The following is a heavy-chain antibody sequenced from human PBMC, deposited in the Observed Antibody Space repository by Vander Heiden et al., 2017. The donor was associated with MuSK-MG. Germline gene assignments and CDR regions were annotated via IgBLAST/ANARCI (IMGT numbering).Heavy chain of an antibody. J-gene: IGHJ5*02. D-gene: IGHD6-13*01. Sequence: QVQLQQWGAGLLKPSETLSLTCAVYGGSFSGYYWSWIRQPPGKGLEWIGEINHSGSTNYNPSLNSRVTISVDTSKNQFPLKLSSVTAAQTAVYYCARVTRYSISCYSWYDPWGQGRLVAV. CDR2: INHSGST. CDR1: GGSFSGYY. CDR3: ARVTRYSISCYSWYDP. V-gene: IGHV4-34*01.